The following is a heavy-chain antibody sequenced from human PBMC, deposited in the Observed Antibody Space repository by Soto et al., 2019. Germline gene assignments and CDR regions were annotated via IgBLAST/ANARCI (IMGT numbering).Heavy chain of an antibody. J-gene: IGHJ2*01. CDR2: IIPIFGTA. V-gene: IGHV1-69*01. CDR1: GGTFSSYA. CDR3: XXXXXXXXXXXXXXXYFDL. Sequence: QVQLVQSGAEVKKPGSSVKVSCKASGGTFSSYAISWVRQAPGQGXEWMGGIIPIFGTANYAQKFQGRVTIXXXXXXXXXXXXXXXXXXXXXXXXXXXXXXXXXXXXXXXXXYFDLWGRGTLVTVSS.